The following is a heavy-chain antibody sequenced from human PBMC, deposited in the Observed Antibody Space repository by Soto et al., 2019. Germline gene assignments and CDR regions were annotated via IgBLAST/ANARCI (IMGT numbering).Heavy chain of an antibody. V-gene: IGHV3-30-3*01. Sequence: QVQLVESGGGVVQPGRSLRLSCAASGFTFSSYAMHWVRQAPGKGLEWVAVISYDGSNKYYADSVKGRFTISRDNSKNTLYLQMNSLRAEDTAVYYCARDLLGYCISTSCYTVGMDVWGQGTTVTVSS. CDR3: ARDLLGYCISTSCYTVGMDV. D-gene: IGHD2-2*02. CDR2: ISYDGSNK. CDR1: GFTFSSYA. J-gene: IGHJ6*02.